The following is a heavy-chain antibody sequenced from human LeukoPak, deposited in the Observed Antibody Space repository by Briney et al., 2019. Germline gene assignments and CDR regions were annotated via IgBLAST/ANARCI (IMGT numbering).Heavy chain of an antibody. Sequence: GGSLRLSCTPSGFTFGDDTMSWFRQAPGKGLEWVGFIRSKVHGGTAEYAASVKGRFTLSRDDSKSIAYLEMNSLKIEDTAVYYCSREPKGRWLQFDYWGQGTLVTVSS. D-gene: IGHD5-24*01. V-gene: IGHV3-49*03. J-gene: IGHJ4*02. CDR2: IRSKVHGGTA. CDR1: GFTFGDDT. CDR3: SREPKGRWLQFDY.